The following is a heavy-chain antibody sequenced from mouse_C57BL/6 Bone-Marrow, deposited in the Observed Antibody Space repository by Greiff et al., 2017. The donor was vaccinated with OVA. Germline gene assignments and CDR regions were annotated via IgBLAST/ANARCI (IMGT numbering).Heavy chain of an antibody. CDR1: GYTFTSYW. Sequence: QVHVKQSGAELVKPGASVKLSCKASGYTFTSYWMHWVKQRPGQGLEWIGMIHPNSGSTNYNEKFKSKATLTVDKSSSTAYMQLSSLTSEDSAVYYCAKLRRFAYWGQGTLVTVSA. J-gene: IGHJ3*01. D-gene: IGHD1-1*01. V-gene: IGHV1-64*01. CDR2: IHPNSGST. CDR3: AKLRRFAY.